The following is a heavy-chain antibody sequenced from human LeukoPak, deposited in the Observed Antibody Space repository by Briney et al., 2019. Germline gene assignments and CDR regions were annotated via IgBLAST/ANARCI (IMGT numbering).Heavy chain of an antibody. D-gene: IGHD2-21*02. J-gene: IGHJ4*02. CDR3: AASGRAYCGGDCYTTLDF. CDR1: GFTFSSYW. Sequence: PGGSLRLSCAASGFTFSSYWMHWVRQAPGKGLVWVSRINTDGSTTSYVDSVKGRFTISRDNAKKTLYLQMNSLRAEDTAVYYCAASGRAYCGGDCYTTLDFWGQGTLVTVSS. V-gene: IGHV3-74*01. CDR2: INTDGSTT.